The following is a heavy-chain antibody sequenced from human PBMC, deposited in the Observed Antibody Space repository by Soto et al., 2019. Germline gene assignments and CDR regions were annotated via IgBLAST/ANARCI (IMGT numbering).Heavy chain of an antibody. V-gene: IGHV4-39*01. J-gene: IGHJ5*02. CDR3: ANQEVGGSYVYTFDP. CDR2: IYYSGST. Sequence: SETLSLTCTVSGGSLTSSSYYWGWIRQPPGKGLEWIGSIYYSGSTYYNPSLKSRVTISVDTSKNQFSLKLSSVTAADTAVYYCANQEVGGSYVYTFDPWGQGTLVTVSS. CDR1: GGSLTSSSYY. D-gene: IGHD1-26*01.